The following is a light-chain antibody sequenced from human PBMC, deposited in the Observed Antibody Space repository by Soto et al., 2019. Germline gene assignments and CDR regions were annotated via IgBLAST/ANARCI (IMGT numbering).Light chain of an antibody. CDR1: QRISTR. V-gene: IGKV1-5*03. CDR2: KAS. J-gene: IGKJ1*01. Sequence: DIQMTQSPSTLSASVGDRVTITCRASQRISTRLAWYQQKPGKAPNLLIYKASNLESGVPSRFSGSGSGTEFPLTVSSLQPDDFATYYGKQYNTFPGPLGRGTKVEIK. CDR3: KQYNTFPGP.